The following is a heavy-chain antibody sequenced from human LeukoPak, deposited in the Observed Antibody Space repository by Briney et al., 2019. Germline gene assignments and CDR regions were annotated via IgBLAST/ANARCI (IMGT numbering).Heavy chain of an antibody. V-gene: IGHV1-69*05. CDR1: GGTFSSYA. CDR3: ARGGTSNYQLLYWGFDY. J-gene: IGHJ4*02. CDR2: IIPIFGTA. D-gene: IGHD2-2*02. Sequence: WASVKVSCKASGGTFSSYAISWVRQAPGQGLEWMGRIIPIFGTANYAQKFQGRVTITTDESTSTTYMELSSLRSEDTAVYYCARGGTSNYQLLYWGFDYWGQGTLVTVSS.